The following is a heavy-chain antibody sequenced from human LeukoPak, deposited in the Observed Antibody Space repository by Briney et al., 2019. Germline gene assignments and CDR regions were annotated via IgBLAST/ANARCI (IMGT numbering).Heavy chain of an antibody. J-gene: IGHJ4*02. CDR2: ISYDGSNK. Sequence: GGSLRLSCAASGFTFSSYAMHWVRQAPGKGLEWVAVISYDGSNKYYADSVKGRFTISRGNSKNTLYLQMNRLRAEDTAVYSCARVGYCSSTSCYIPHFDYWGQGTLVTVSS. V-gene: IGHV3-30-3*01. CDR1: GFTFSSYA. D-gene: IGHD2-2*02. CDR3: ARVGYCSSTSCYIPHFDY.